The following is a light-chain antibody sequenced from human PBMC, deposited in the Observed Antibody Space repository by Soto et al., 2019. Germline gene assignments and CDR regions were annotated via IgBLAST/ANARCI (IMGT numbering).Light chain of an antibody. J-gene: IGLJ1*01. Sequence: QSALTQPASVSGSPGQSITISCTGTSSDVGGYNYVSWYQQHPGKAPKLMIYEVSNRPSRVSNRFSGSKSGNTASLTISGLQAEDEAYYYCSSDTRSSTPYVYGTGTKLTVL. CDR1: SSDVGGYNY. CDR2: EVS. V-gene: IGLV2-14*01. CDR3: SSDTRSSTPYV.